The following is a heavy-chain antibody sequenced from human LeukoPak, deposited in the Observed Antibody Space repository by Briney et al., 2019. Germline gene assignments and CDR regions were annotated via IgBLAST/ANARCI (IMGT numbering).Heavy chain of an antibody. Sequence: SETLSLTRTVSGGSISSSSDYWGWIRQPPGKGLEWIGSIYYSGSTYYNPSLKSRVTISVDTSKNQFSLKLSSVTAADTAVYYCARLIWGWLSHTDYWGQGTLVTVSS. CDR3: ARLIWGWLSHTDY. CDR2: IYYSGST. J-gene: IGHJ4*02. CDR1: GGSISSSSDY. D-gene: IGHD3-22*01. V-gene: IGHV4-39*01.